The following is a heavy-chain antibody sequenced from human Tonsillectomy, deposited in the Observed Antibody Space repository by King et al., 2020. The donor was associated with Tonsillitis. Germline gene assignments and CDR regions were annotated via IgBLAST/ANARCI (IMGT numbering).Heavy chain of an antibody. D-gene: IGHD3-16*01. CDR3: ARGGLGFDS. Sequence: QLQESGPGLVKPSGTLSLTCGVSGGSITTSYWWSWVRQPPGKGLEWIGDVFLTGSTNYNPSLESRVTILVDKSKNQFSLKVSAVTAADTAVYYCARGGLGFDSWGQGTLVTVSS. V-gene: IGHV4-4*02. CDR1: GGSITTSYW. J-gene: IGHJ5*01. CDR2: VFLTGST.